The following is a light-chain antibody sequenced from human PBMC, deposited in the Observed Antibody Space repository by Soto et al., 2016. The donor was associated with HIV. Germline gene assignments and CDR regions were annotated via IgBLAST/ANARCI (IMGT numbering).Light chain of an antibody. CDR1: KLGDKY. CDR3: EARDRNIVI. CDR2: EDK. J-gene: IGLJ2*01. Sequence: SYELTQPPSVSVSPGQTVTITCSGDKLGDKYASWYHQRPGQSPVLVIYEDKTRPSGIPVRFTGSNSGNTATLTISETQAVDEGDYYCEARDRNIVIFGGGTRLSVL. V-gene: IGLV3-1*01.